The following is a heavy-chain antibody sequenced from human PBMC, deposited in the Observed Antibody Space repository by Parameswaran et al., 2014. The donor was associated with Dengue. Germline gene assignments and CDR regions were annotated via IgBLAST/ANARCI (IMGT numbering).Heavy chain of an antibody. D-gene: IGHD3-16*01. CDR2: INPNSGGT. CDR3: AREGEKGEDDAFDI. V-gene: IGHV1-2*02. Sequence: WVRQAPGQGLEWMGWINPNSGGTNYAQKFQGRVTMTRDTSISTAYMELSRLRSDDTAVYYCAREGEKGEDDAFDIWGQGTMVTVSS. J-gene: IGHJ3*02.